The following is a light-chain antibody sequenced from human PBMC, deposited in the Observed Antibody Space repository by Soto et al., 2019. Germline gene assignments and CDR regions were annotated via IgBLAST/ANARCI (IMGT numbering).Light chain of an antibody. J-gene: IGLJ3*02. CDR1: SSTIGNNF. V-gene: IGLV1-51*01. CDR3: GTWDSSVSAGV. Sequence: QSVLTQPPSVSAAPGQTVTISCSGRSSTIGNNFVSWYQQLPGTAPKLLIYDNDMRPSGIPDRFSGSKSGTSATLGITGLQTGDEADYYCGTWDSSVSAGVFGGGTKLTVL. CDR2: DND.